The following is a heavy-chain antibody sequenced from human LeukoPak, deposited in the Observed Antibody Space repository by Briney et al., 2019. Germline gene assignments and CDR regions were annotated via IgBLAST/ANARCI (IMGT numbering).Heavy chain of an antibody. V-gene: IGHV3-66*01. CDR3: ASDRTRWLGQH. CDR2: IYAGGTT. D-gene: IGHD6-19*01. Sequence: PGGSLRLSCAASGFTFSSYEMSWVRQAPGRGLEWVSVIYAGGTTYYADSVRGRFTISRDNSKNTLYLQINSLRAEDTAMYFCASDRTRWLGQHWGQGTLVTVSS. J-gene: IGHJ4*02. CDR1: GFTFSSYE.